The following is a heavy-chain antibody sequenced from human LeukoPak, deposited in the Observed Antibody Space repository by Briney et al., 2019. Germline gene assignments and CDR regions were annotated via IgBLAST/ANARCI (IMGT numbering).Heavy chain of an antibody. J-gene: IGHJ4*02. D-gene: IGHD3-3*01. CDR1: GGSISSYY. CDR2: IYYSGST. Sequence: SETLSLTCTVSGGSISSYYWSWIRQPPGKGLGWIGYIYYSGSTNYNPSLKSRVTISVDTSKDQFPLKLSSVTAADTAVYYCARFRFLEWLFLDYWGQGTLVTVSS. CDR3: ARFRFLEWLFLDY. V-gene: IGHV4-59*01.